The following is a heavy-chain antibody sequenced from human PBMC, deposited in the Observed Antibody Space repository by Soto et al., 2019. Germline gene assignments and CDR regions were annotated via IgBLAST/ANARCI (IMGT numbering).Heavy chain of an antibody. D-gene: IGHD2-2*02. V-gene: IGHV4-4*02. J-gene: IGHJ6*02. Sequence: QVQLQESGPGLVKPSGTLSLTCAVSGGSISSSNWWGWVRQPPGKGLEWIGEIYHSGSTNYNPSLKSRVTISVDKSKNQFSLKLSSVTAADTAVYYCARALYCSSTSCYTNYYYYGMDVWGQGTTVTVSS. CDR3: ARALYCSSTSCYTNYYYYGMDV. CDR2: IYHSGST. CDR1: GGSISSSNW.